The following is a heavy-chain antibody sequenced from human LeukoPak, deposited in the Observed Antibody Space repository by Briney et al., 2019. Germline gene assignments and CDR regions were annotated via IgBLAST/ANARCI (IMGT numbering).Heavy chain of an antibody. J-gene: IGHJ3*02. D-gene: IGHD3-10*01. CDR1: RVIFSTYG. Sequence: GGSLRLSCAASRVIFSTYGMHWVRQAPGKGLEWVAFIRPDGSNEYYAASVRGRFAISRDNSQNTLHLQMNSLRLEDTAVYYCVKDWGVLPDYTADGFDIWGPGTMVTVSS. CDR2: IRPDGSNE. V-gene: IGHV3-30*02. CDR3: VKDWGVLPDYTADGFDI.